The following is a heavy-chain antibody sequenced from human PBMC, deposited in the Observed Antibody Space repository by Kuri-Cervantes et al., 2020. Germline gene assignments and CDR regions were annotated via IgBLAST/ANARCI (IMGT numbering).Heavy chain of an antibody. D-gene: IGHD2-2*01. V-gene: IGHV1-18*01. CDR2: ISAYNGNT. J-gene: IGHJ4*02. Sequence: ASVKVSCKASGYTFTSYGISWVRQAPGQGLEWMGWISAYNGNTNYAQKLQGRVTMTTDTSASTAYMELGSLRSDDTAVYYCARVPGPQLPGLSFLYYFDYWGQGTLVTVSS. CDR1: GYTFTSYG. CDR3: ARVPGPQLPGLSFLYYFDY.